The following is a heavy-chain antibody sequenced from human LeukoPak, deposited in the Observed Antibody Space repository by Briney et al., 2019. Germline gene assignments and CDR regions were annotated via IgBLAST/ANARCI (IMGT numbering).Heavy chain of an antibody. CDR3: ARVALAAAAEYFQR. V-gene: IGHV1-69*01. J-gene: IGHJ1*01. CDR1: GGTFSSYA. Sequence: ASVKLSCKSSGGTFSSYAISWVRQAPGQGLEWMRGIIPIFGTANYAQKFQGRVTITADESTSTAYMELSSLRSEDTAVYYCARVALAAAAEYFQRWGQGTLVTVSS. D-gene: IGHD6-13*01. CDR2: IIPIFGTA.